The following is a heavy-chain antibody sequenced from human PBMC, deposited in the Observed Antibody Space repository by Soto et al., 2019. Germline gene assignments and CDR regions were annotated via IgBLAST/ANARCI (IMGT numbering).Heavy chain of an antibody. CDR2: FYYSGST. D-gene: IGHD6-13*01. J-gene: IGHJ5*02. CDR1: GGSIKSSTYY. V-gene: IGHV4-39*01. Sequence: QLQLQESGPGLVKPSETLSLTCTVSGGSIKSSTYYWGWIRQPPGKGLEWIGSFYYSGSTHYNPSLKSRVTISVDTSKKQFSLKLSSVTAADTAVYYCARQRGSWLGWFDPWGQGTLVTVSS. CDR3: ARQRGSWLGWFDP.